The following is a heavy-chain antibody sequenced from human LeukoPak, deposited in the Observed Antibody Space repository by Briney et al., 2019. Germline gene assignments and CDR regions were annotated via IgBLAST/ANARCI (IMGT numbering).Heavy chain of an antibody. CDR2: TYYRSKWYN. D-gene: IGHD2-15*01. V-gene: IGHV6-1*01. CDR3: AASSGGFYS. Sequence: SQTLSLTCAISGDSVPSNSAAWNWVRQSPSSGLEWLGRTYYRSKWYNDYAVSVKSRITINPDTSKNQFSLQLNSVTPEDTAMYYCAASSGGFYSWGQGTLVTVSS. J-gene: IGHJ4*02. CDR1: GDSVPSNSAA.